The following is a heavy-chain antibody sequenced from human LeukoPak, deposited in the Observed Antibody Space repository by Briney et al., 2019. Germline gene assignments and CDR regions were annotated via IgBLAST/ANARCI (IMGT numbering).Heavy chain of an antibody. J-gene: IGHJ4*01. CDR3: AKDYQPSYRNNFDY. CDR1: GFTVSSNY. V-gene: IGHV3-53*05. CDR2: IWSDGST. Sequence: GGSLRLSCAVSGFTVSSNYMSWVRQAPGKGLEWVSVIWSDGSTHYADSVKGRFTISRDNSKNTLFLQMNSLRAEDTAVYYCAKDYQPSYRNNFDYWXXGTXVXVP. D-gene: IGHD4-11*01.